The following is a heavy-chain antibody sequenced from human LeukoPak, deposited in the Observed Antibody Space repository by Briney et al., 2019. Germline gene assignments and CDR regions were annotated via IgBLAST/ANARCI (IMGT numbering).Heavy chain of an antibody. Sequence: SETLSLTCTVSGGSISSYYWSWIRQPPGEGLEWIGYIYYSGSTNYNPSLKSRVTILVDTSKNQFSLKLSSVTAADTAVYYCARLGEHSSSPDYWGQGTLVTVSS. J-gene: IGHJ4*02. D-gene: IGHD6-13*01. V-gene: IGHV4-59*08. CDR1: GGSISSYY. CDR2: IYYSGST. CDR3: ARLGEHSSSPDY.